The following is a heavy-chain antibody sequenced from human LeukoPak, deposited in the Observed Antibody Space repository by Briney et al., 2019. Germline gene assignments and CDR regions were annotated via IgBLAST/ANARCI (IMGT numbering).Heavy chain of an antibody. CDR2: IRSKAYGGTT. D-gene: IGHD1-26*01. V-gene: IGHV3-49*04. CDR3: TRDRGSYHLDY. Sequence: GRSLRLSCSASGFTFGDYGISWVRQAPGKGLEWVGFIRSKAYGGTTEYAASVKGRFTISRDDSKSIACLQMNSLKTEDTGVYYCTRDRGSYHLDYWGQGTLVTVSS. J-gene: IGHJ4*02. CDR1: GFTFGDYG.